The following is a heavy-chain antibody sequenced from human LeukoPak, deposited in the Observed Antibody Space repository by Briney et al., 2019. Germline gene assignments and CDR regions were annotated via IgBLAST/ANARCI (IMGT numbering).Heavy chain of an antibody. V-gene: IGHV3-7*01. CDR3: ARDCELYCGSEPPDY. CDR2: IKQDGGEK. CDR1: GVTLSSHW. J-gene: IGHJ4*02. Sequence: GGSLRLSCAASGVTLSSHWMSWVRQTPGKGLEWVANIKQDGGEKHYVDSVEGRFTISRDNAKSALYLQMNSLRAEDTAVYYCARDCELYCGSEPPDYWGQGILVTVSS. D-gene: IGHD2-21*01.